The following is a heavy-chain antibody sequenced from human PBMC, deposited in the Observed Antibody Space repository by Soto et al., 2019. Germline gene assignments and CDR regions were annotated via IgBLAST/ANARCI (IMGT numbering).Heavy chain of an antibody. Sequence: QVQLQQWGAGLLKPSETLSLTCAVSGGSFSDNSWSWIRQSPGKGLQWIGEITHTGNTDYIPSLKSRVTISADTSNNPLFLRMTSVTAADTAVYYCARLRRVFYRSGSYYPGLFEHWRQGTPVTVSS. CDR2: ITHTGNT. D-gene: IGHD3-10*01. CDR1: GGSFSDNS. J-gene: IGHJ4*02. V-gene: IGHV4-34*01. CDR3: ARLRRVFYRSGSYYPGLFEH.